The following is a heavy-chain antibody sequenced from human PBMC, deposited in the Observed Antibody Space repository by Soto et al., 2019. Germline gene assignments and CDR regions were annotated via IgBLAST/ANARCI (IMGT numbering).Heavy chain of an antibody. Sequence: SETLSLTCTVSGGSISSYYWSWIRQPPGKGLEWIGYIYYSGSTNYNPSLKSRVTISVDTSKNQSSLKLSSVTAADTAVYYCARRFYYYGSGSYYFDYWGQGTLVTVSS. CDR2: IYYSGST. D-gene: IGHD3-10*01. CDR3: ARRFYYYGSGSYYFDY. V-gene: IGHV4-59*08. CDR1: GGSISSYY. J-gene: IGHJ4*02.